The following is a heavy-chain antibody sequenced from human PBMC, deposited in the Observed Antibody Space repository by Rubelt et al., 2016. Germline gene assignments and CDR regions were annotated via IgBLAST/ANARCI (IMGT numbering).Heavy chain of an antibody. CDR2: IIPIFGTA. D-gene: IGHD3-22*01. V-gene: IGHV1-69*06. CDR1: GGTFSSYA. CDR3: ARDLVGVVITTHDAFDI. J-gene: IGHJ3*02. Sequence: QVQLVQSGAEVKKPGSSVKVSCKASGGTFSSYAISWVRQAPGQGLEWMGGIIPIFGTANYAQKFQGQVTITADKSMSPAYLELGSLGSEDTAGYYCARDLVGVVITTHDAFDIWGQGTMVTVSS.